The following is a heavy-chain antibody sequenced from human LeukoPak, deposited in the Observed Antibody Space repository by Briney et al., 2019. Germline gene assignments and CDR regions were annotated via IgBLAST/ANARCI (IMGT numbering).Heavy chain of an antibody. Sequence: SETLSLTCTVSGYSISSGYYWGWIRVPPGKGLAWIGSVFHRGTTYYNSSLKSRVNISIDTSKNQFSLELNSLTAEDTAMYYCVRDGYYGSGSPGWFGPWGPGTLVIVSA. CDR2: VFHRGTT. CDR1: GYSISSGYY. CDR3: VRDGYYGSGSPGWFGP. V-gene: IGHV4-38-2*02. D-gene: IGHD3-10*01. J-gene: IGHJ5*02.